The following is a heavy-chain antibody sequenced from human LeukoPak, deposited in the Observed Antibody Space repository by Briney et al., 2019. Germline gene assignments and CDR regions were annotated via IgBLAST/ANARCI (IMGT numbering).Heavy chain of an antibody. V-gene: IGHV7-4-1*02. J-gene: IGHJ6*03. CDR1: GYTFTSYA. D-gene: IGHD6-6*01. Sequence: ASVKVSSKASGYTFTSYAMNWVRQAPGQGLEWMGWINTNTGNPTYAQGFTGRFVFSLDTSVSTAYLQISSLKAEDTAVYYCARAPEGAARPFRDYYYYMDVWGKGTTVTVSS. CDR2: INTNTGNP. CDR3: ARAPEGAARPFRDYYYYMDV.